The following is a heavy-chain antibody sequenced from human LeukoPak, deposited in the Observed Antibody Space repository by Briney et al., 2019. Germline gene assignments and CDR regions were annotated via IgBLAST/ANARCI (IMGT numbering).Heavy chain of an antibody. J-gene: IGHJ6*03. CDR3: VKASSSSSVRKSFYQYYYYMDV. D-gene: IGHD6-6*01. V-gene: IGHV3-9*01. CDR1: GFTFDDYG. CDR2: ISWNSGSK. Sequence: PGGSLRLSCAASGFTFDDYGMHWVRQTPGKGLEWVSGISWNSGSKGYADSVKGRFTISRDNAKNSLYLQMNSLRAEDTALYYCVKASSSSSVRKSFYQYYYYMDVWGKGTTVTVSS.